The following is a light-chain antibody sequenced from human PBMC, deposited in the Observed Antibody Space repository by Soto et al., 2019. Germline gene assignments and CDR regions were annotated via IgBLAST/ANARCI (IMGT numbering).Light chain of an antibody. V-gene: IGKV3-11*01. J-gene: IGKJ2*01. CDR3: QQRGKWPRT. Sequence: EIVLPQSPATLSLSPGESVTLSCRASQSVSSYLAWYQQKPGQAPRLLIYDASNRATDIPARFSGSGSGTDFTLTISSLESEDFGVYYCQQRGKWPRTFGQGTKLEIK. CDR2: DAS. CDR1: QSVSSY.